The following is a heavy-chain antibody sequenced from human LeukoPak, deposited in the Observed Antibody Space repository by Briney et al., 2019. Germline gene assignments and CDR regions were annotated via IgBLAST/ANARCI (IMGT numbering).Heavy chain of an antibody. CDR1: GFTFSNYW. Sequence: RAGGSLRLSCAASGFTFSNYWMHWVRQAPGKGLVWVSLINSDGSSTIYADSVKGRFTISGDNAKNTLYLQMNSLRAEDTAVYYCARGLTIFGVVNDAFDIWGQGTMVTVSS. CDR3: ARGLTIFGVVNDAFDI. CDR2: INSDGSST. D-gene: IGHD3-3*01. J-gene: IGHJ3*02. V-gene: IGHV3-74*01.